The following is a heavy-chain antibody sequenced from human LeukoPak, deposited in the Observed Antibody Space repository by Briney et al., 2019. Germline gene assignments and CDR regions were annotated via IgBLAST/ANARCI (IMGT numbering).Heavy chain of an antibody. CDR2: ITNSGENT. J-gene: IGHJ5*02. D-gene: IGHD3-22*01. V-gene: IGHV3-23*01. CDR1: GFSFPYG. CDR3: AKDEIYYYDSSGYFPS. Sequence: GGSLRLSCEASGFSFPYGMSWVRQAPGKGLEWVSGITNSGENTYYADSVKGRFTISRDNSKNTLYLQMNSLRAEDTAVYYCAKDEIYYYDSSGYFPSWGQGTLVTVSS.